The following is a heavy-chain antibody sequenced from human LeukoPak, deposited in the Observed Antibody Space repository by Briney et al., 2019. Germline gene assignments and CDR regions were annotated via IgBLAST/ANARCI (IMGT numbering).Heavy chain of an antibody. CDR2: IYYSGST. J-gene: IGHJ4*02. V-gene: IGHV4-39*07. CDR3: ARGLDSEYSSSSPPDY. CDR1: GASTSSSTDY. Sequence: SETLSLTCTVSGASTSSSTDYWGWIRQPPGKGLEWIANIYYSGSTYYNPSLKSRVTISVDKSKNQFSLKLSSVTAADTAVYYCARGLDSEYSSSSPPDYWGQGTLVTVSS. D-gene: IGHD6-6*01.